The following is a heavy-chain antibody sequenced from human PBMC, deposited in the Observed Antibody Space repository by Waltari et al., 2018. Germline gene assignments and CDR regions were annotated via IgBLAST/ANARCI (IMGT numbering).Heavy chain of an antibody. CDR2: SAPRVSYI. V-gene: IGHV5-10-1*03. D-gene: IGHD4-4*01. J-gene: IGHJ4*02. Sequence: EVQLVQSGAEVKKPGESLRISCKGSGYSFTSYWLGGVPQMPGNGLGWMGRSAPRVSYINYAPSYQGHVTVTAYKSISTAYLEWNSLKASDNAMYDCARGAASTVTMDPGNYWGQGTLVTVSS. CDR3: ARGAASTVTMDPGNY. CDR1: GYSFTSYW.